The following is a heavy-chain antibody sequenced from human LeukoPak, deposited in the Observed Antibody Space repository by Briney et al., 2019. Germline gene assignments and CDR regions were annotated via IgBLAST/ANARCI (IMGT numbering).Heavy chain of an antibody. CDR3: ARVGPPYCTNGVCYTSRKGIDY. CDR1: GGSISSSSYY. J-gene: IGHJ4*02. Sequence: SETLSLTCTVSGGSISSSSYYWGWIRQPPGKGLEWIGSIYYSGSTYYNPSLKSRVTISVDTSKNQFSLKLSSVTAADTAVYYCARVGPPYCTNGVCYTSRKGIDYWGQGTLVTVSS. D-gene: IGHD2-8*01. V-gene: IGHV4-39*01. CDR2: IYYSGST.